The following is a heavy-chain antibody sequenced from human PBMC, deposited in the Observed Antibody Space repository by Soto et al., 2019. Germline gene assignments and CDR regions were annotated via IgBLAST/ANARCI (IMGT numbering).Heavy chain of an antibody. D-gene: IGHD6-13*01. CDR2: IYWSDEQ. J-gene: IGHJ6*02. CDR3: AHRLPGPSGYDV. V-gene: IGHV2-5*01. Sequence: SGPTLVNPTQPLTLTCTFSGFSLTSGVVGVGWIRQPPGEALEWLALIYWSDEQYYNPSLRNRLTITRDTSKNQVVLTMTNMDPVDTATYYCAHRLPGPSGYDVWGQGTTVTVSS. CDR1: GFSLTSGVVG.